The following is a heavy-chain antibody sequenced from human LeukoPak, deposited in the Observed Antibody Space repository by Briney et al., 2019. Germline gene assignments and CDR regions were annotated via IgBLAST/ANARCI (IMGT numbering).Heavy chain of an antibody. Sequence: PGGSLRLSCAASGFTFSSYGVHWVRQAPGKGLEWVAVISYDGSNKYYADFVKGRFTISRDNSKNTLYLQMNSLRAEDTAVYYCAKGSIAAHWGQGTLVTVSS. CDR3: AKGSIAAH. D-gene: IGHD6-6*01. CDR1: GFTFSSYG. J-gene: IGHJ4*02. CDR2: ISYDGSNK. V-gene: IGHV3-30*18.